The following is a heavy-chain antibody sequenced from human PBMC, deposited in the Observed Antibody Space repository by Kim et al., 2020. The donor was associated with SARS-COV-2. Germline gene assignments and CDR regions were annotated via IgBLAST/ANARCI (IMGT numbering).Heavy chain of an antibody. V-gene: IGHV3-23*01. CDR3: AKVVAAAGTLVYHYGMDV. Sequence: GGSLRLSCAASGFTFSSYAMSWVRQAPGKGLEWVSAISGSGGSTYYADSVKGRFTISRDNSKNTLYLQMNSLRAEDTAVYYCAKVVAAAGTLVYHYGMDVWGQGTTVTVSS. J-gene: IGHJ6*02. CDR1: GFTFSSYA. CDR2: ISGSGGST. D-gene: IGHD6-13*01.